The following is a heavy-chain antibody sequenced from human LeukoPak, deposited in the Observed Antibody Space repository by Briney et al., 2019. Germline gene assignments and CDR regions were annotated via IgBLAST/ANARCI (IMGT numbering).Heavy chain of an antibody. V-gene: IGHV3-7*01. Sequence: PGGSLRLSCAASGFTFSSYWMSWVRQAPGKGLEWVANIKQDGSEKYYVDSVKGRFTISRDNAKNSLYLQMNSLRAEDTAVYYCARVVDIVATIWFDYWGQGTLSPSPQ. CDR1: GFTFSSYW. D-gene: IGHD5-12*01. J-gene: IGHJ4*02. CDR2: IKQDGSEK. CDR3: ARVVDIVATIWFDY.